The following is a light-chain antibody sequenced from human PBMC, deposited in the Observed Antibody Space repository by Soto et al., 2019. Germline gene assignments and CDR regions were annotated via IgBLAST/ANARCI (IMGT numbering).Light chain of an antibody. V-gene: IGLV2-8*01. J-gene: IGLJ2*01. CDR1: SSDIGRYNY. CDR2: GVS. Sequence: QSVLTQPPSASGSPGQSVTISCTGTSSDIGRYNYVSWYQQHPGKAPKLMIYGVSKRPSGVPDRFSGSKSGNTASLTVSGLQAEDEAAYYCSSYAGSNNLVFGGGTKLTVL. CDR3: SSYAGSNNLV.